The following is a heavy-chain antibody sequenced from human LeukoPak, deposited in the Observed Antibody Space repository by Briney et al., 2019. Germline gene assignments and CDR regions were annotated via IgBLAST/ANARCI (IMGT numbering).Heavy chain of an antibody. J-gene: IGHJ2*01. CDR2: IYHSGST. CDR1: GGSISSGGYY. Sequence: SQTLSLTCTVSGGSISSGGYYWSWIRQPPGKGLEWIGYIYHSGSTYYNPSLKSRVTISVDTSKNQFSLKLSSVTAADTAVYYCARDLRIAAPSWYFDLWGRGTLVTVSS. V-gene: IGHV4-30-2*01. D-gene: IGHD6-6*01. CDR3: ARDLRIAAPSWYFDL.